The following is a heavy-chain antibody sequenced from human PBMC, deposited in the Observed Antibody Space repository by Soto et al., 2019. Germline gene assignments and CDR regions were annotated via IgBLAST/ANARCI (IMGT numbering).Heavy chain of an antibody. CDR1: GGTFSSYA. CDR3: ARVQGLPSIAVAGPLAG. D-gene: IGHD6-19*01. V-gene: IGHV1-69*01. CDR2: IIPIFGTA. J-gene: IGHJ4*02. Sequence: QVQLVQYGAEVKRPGSSVKVSCKASGGTFSSYAISWVRQAPGQGLEWMGGIIPIFGTANYAQKFQGRVTITADESTSTAYMELSSLRSEDTAVYYCARVQGLPSIAVAGPLAGWGQGTLVTVSS.